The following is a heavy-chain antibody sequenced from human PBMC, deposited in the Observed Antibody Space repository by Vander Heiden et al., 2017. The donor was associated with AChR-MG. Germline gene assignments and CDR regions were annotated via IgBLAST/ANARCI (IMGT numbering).Heavy chain of an antibody. Sequence: QVQLVESGGGVVQPGRSLRLSCAASGFTFSRYGMHWVRQAPGKGLEWVAVIWYDGSNKYYADSVKGRFTISRDNSKNTLYLQMNSLRAEDTAVYYCARDEVPVVVTANGMDVWGQGTTVTVSS. CDR1: GFTFSRYG. D-gene: IGHD2-21*02. V-gene: IGHV3-33*01. CDR3: ARDEVPVVVTANGMDV. J-gene: IGHJ6*02. CDR2: IWYDGSNK.